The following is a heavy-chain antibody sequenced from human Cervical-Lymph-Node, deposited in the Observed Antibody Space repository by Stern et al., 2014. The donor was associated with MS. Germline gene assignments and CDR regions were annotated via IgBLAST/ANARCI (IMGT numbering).Heavy chain of an antibody. D-gene: IGHD4-17*01. Sequence: QVQLVQSGAEVKKPGASVKVSCKASGYTFTSYYMHWVRQAPGQGLEWMGIINPSGGSTSYAQKFQGRVTMTRDTSTSTVYMELSSLRSEDTAVYYCARDLGDYGDYYYGMDVWGQGTTVTVSS. CDR3: ARDLGDYGDYYYGMDV. V-gene: IGHV1-46*01. CDR1: GYTFTSYY. CDR2: INPSGGST. J-gene: IGHJ6*02.